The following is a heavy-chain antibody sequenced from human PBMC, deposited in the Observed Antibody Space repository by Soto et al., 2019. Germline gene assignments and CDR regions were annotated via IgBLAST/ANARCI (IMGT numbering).Heavy chain of an antibody. CDR1: GFTFSSYG. Sequence: PGGSLTLSCAASGFTFSSYGKHWVRQAPGKGLELVAVISYDGSNKYYADSVKDRLTTTRDNSKNTLYLQMNSLRAEDTAVYYCAKDGAPFRKLPLAGFLRAPLDYWGQGTLVTVSS. CDR3: AKDGAPFRKLPLAGFLRAPLDY. CDR2: ISYDGSNK. V-gene: IGHV3-30*18. J-gene: IGHJ4*02. D-gene: IGHD4-17*01.